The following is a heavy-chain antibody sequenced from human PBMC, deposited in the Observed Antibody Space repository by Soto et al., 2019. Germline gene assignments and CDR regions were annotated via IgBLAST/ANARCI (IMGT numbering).Heavy chain of an antibody. CDR3: ARDSVTMVRGVIGGYYYYGMDV. Sequence: GGSLRLSCAASGFTFSSYSMNWVRQAPGKGLEWVSYISSSSSTIYYADSVKGRVTISRDNAKNSLYLQMTSLRDEDTAVYYCARDSVTMVRGVIGGYYYYGMDVWGQGTTVTGSS. CDR2: ISSSSSTI. CDR1: GFTFSSYS. D-gene: IGHD3-10*01. J-gene: IGHJ6*02. V-gene: IGHV3-48*02.